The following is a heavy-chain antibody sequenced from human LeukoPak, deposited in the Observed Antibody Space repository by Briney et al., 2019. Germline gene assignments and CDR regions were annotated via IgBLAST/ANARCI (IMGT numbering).Heavy chain of an antibody. Sequence: SEPLSLTCTVSGGSISSYYWSWIRQPPGKGLEWIGEINHSGSTNYNPSLKSRVTISVDTSNNQFSLKLSTVTAADTAVYYCARRQTYYDFWSGYYSAHYYYYYGMDVWGQGTTVTVSS. CDR2: INHSGST. CDR1: GGSISSYY. D-gene: IGHD3-3*01. J-gene: IGHJ6*02. CDR3: ARRQTYYDFWSGYYSAHYYYYYGMDV. V-gene: IGHV4-34*01.